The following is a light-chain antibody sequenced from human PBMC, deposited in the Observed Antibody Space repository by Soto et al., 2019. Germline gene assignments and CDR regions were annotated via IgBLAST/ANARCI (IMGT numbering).Light chain of an antibody. J-gene: IGKJ1*01. V-gene: IGKV3-20*01. CDR3: QQYGSSPPWT. Sequence: EIVLTQSPATLSLSPWERATLSCRASQSVSSYLAWYQQKPGQAPRLLIYDASNRATGIPDRFSGSVSGTGFTLTISRLEPEDFAVYYCQQYGSSPPWTFGQGTKVDIK. CDR2: DAS. CDR1: QSVSSY.